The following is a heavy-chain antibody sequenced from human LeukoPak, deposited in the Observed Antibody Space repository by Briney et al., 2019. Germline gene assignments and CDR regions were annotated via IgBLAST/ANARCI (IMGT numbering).Heavy chain of an antibody. CDR2: IHTSWST. Sequence: SETLSLTCTVSGGSMSSYYWSFIRQPAGKGLEWIGRIHTSWSTYYNPSLKSRVTMSVDTSRNQFSLMLTSVTAAATAVYYCARGDYYDGGGRNWFDPSGQGTLVTVSS. V-gene: IGHV4-4*07. D-gene: IGHD3-16*01. CDR1: GGSMSSYY. CDR3: ARGDYYDGGGRNWFDP. J-gene: IGHJ5*02.